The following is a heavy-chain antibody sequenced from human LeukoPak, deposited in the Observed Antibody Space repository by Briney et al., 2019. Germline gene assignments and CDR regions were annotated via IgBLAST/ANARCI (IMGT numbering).Heavy chain of an antibody. CDR1: GFTSSSFG. Sequence: GRSLRLSCAASGFTSSSFGMHWVRQAPGKGLEWVAAISSDVSNEYYADSVKGRFTISRDNSKNTVYLQMNSLRAEDTAVYYCAKPYGSGSYYISHEYYFDHWGQGTLVTVSS. D-gene: IGHD3-10*01. CDR3: AKPYGSGSYYISHEYYFDH. V-gene: IGHV3-30*18. J-gene: IGHJ4*02. CDR2: ISSDVSNE.